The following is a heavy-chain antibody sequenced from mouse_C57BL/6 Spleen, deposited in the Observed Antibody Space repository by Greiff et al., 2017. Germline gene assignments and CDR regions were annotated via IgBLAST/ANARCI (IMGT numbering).Heavy chain of an antibody. CDR1: GFNIKHTY. Sequence: VQLQQSVAELVRPGASVKLSCTASGFNIKHTYMHWVKQRPEQGLEWIGRIDPANGNTKYAPKFPGKAPITADTSSNTAYLQLSSLTAEDTAIDYCARWGIGGGGYFDYWGQGTTLTVSS. J-gene: IGHJ2*01. CDR3: ARWGIGGGGYFDY. CDR2: IDPANGNT. V-gene: IGHV14-3*01. D-gene: IGHD2-14*01.